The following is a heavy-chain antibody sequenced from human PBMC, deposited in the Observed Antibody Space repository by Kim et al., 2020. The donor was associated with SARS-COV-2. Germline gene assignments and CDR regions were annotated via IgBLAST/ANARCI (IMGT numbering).Heavy chain of an antibody. D-gene: IGHD4-4*01. V-gene: IGHV4-31*02. CDR3: ARVSKRVTTFDY. J-gene: IGHJ4*02. Sequence: YYNPSLKSRVTISVDTSKNQFSLKLSSVTAADTAVYYCARVSKRVTTFDYWGQGTLVTVSS.